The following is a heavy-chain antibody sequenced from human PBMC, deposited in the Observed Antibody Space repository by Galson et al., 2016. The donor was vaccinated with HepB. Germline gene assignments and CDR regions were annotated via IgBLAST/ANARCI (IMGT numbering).Heavy chain of an antibody. CDR3: TTSYDFWSGDSYCYFDL. Sequence: SLRLSCAASGFNFKNAWMTWVRQAPGKGLGWVGRIGKIADGGTSEYAAPVKGRFTISRDDSKDMLFLQMSGLKRDDTALYFCTTSYDFWSGDSYCYFDLWGRGTLVSVS. D-gene: IGHD3-3*01. CDR2: IGKIADGGTS. V-gene: IGHV3-15*04. J-gene: IGHJ2*01. CDR1: GFNFKNAW.